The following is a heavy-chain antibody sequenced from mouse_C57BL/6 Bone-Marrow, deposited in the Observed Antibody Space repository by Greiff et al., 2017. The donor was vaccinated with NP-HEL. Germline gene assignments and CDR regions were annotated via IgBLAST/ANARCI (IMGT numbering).Heavy chain of an antibody. J-gene: IGHJ3*01. CDR2: ISSGGSYT. Sequence: EVQLVESGGDLVKPGGSLKLSCAASGFTFSSYGMSWVRQTPDKRLEWVATISSGGSYTYYPDSVKGRFTISRDNAKNTLYLQMSSLKSEGTAMYYCASPYDYDVAWFAYWGQGTLVTVSA. V-gene: IGHV5-6*01. CDR1: GFTFSSYG. CDR3: ASPYDYDVAWFAY. D-gene: IGHD2-4*01.